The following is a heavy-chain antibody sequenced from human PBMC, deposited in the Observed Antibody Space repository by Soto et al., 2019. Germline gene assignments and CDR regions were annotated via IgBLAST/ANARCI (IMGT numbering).Heavy chain of an antibody. CDR2: ISAYNGNT. CDR1: GYTFTSYG. D-gene: IGHD6-13*01. J-gene: IGHJ4*02. V-gene: IGHV1-18*01. CDR3: ARDRIAAAGTSFGRFDY. Sequence: VASVKVSCKASGYTFTSYGISWVRQAPGQGLEWMGWISAYNGNTNYAQKLQGRVTMTTDTSTSTAYMELRSLRSDDTAVYYCARDRIAAAGTSFGRFDYWGQGTLVTVSS.